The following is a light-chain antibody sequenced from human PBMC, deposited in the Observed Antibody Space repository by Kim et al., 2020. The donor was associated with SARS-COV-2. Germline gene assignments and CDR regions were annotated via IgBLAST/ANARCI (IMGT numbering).Light chain of an antibody. J-gene: IGLJ2*01. Sequence: QSDTLACTGTSSDVGGYNYVSWYQQHPGKAPKLMIYEVSKRPSGVPDRFSGSKSGNTASLTVSGLQAEDEADYYCSSYAGSNNYVVFGGGTQLTVL. CDR2: EVS. CDR1: SSDVGGYNY. V-gene: IGLV2-8*01. CDR3: SSYAGSNNYVV.